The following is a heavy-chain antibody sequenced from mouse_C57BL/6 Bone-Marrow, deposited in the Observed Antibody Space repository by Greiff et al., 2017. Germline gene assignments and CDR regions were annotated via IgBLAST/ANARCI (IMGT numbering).Heavy chain of an antibody. D-gene: IGHD2-3*01. J-gene: IGHJ4*01. V-gene: IGHV5-6*02. Sequence: EVMLVESGGDLVKPGGSLKLSCAASGFTFSSYGMSWVRQTPDKRLEWVATISSGGSYTYYPDSVKGRFTISRDNAQNTLYLQMSSLKSEDTAMYYCARQEGYYEAMDYWGQGTSVTVSS. CDR1: GFTFSSYG. CDR3: ARQEGYYEAMDY. CDR2: ISSGGSYT.